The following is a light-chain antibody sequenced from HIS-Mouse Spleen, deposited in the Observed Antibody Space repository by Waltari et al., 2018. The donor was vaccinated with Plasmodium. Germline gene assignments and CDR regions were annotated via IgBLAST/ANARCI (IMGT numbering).Light chain of an antibody. CDR3: QQRSNWPPLT. CDR1: PSVSSY. V-gene: IGKV3-11*01. Sequence: EIVLTQSPATLSLSPGERATLSCRASPSVSSYLAWYQQKRGQAPSLLIYDASNRATGIPARFSGSGSGTDFTLTISSLEPEDFAVYYCQQRSNWPPLTFGGGTKVEIK. CDR2: DAS. J-gene: IGKJ4*01.